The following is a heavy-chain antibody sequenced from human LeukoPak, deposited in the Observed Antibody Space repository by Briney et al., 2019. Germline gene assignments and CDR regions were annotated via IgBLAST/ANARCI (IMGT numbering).Heavy chain of an antibody. D-gene: IGHD6-25*01. CDR2: ISSSGSTI. V-gene: IGHV3-11*01. CDR1: GSTFSDYY. CDR3: AKDSISAPFDP. J-gene: IGHJ5*02. Sequence: GGSLRLSCAASGSTFSDYYMSWIRQAPGKGLEWVSYISSSGSTIYYADSVKGRCTISRDNAKNSLYLQMNSLRAEDTAVYYCAKDSISAPFDPWGQGTLVTVSS.